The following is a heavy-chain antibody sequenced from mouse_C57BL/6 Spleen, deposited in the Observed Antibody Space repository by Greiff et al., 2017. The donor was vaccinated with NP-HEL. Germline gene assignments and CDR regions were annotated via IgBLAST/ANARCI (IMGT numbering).Heavy chain of an antibody. CDR1: GYTFTSYW. D-gene: IGHD2-1*01. J-gene: IGHJ4*01. CDR3: ARSLYGNSERYAMDY. V-gene: IGHV1-52*01. CDR2: IDPSDSET. Sequence: QVQLQQSGAELVRPGSSVKLSCKASGYTFTSYWMHWVKQRPIQGLEWIGNIDPSDSETHYNQKFKDKATLTVDKSSSTAYMQLSSLTSEDSAVYYCARSLYGNSERYAMDYWGQGTSVTVSS.